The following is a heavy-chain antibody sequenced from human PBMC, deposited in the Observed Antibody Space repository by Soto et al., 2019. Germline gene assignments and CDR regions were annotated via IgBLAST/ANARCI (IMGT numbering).Heavy chain of an antibody. CDR2: ISYDGSNK. V-gene: IGHV3-30*18. CDR3: AKDQELELQFVWDY. D-gene: IGHD1-7*01. CDR1: GFTFSSYG. Sequence: QVQLVESGGGVVQPGRSLRLSCAASGFTFSSYGMHWVRQAPGKGLEWVAVISYDGSNKYYADSVKGRFTISRDNSKNTLYVQMNSLRAEDTAVYYCAKDQELELQFVWDYWGQGTLVTVSS. J-gene: IGHJ4*02.